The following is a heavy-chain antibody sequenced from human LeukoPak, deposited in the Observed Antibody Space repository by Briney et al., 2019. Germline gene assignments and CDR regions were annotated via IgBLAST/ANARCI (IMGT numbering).Heavy chain of an antibody. CDR3: ARDRYRLPPDY. CDR2: IYYNGST. D-gene: IGHD2-2*01. V-gene: IGHV4-59*12. J-gene: IGHJ4*01. Sequence: SETLSLTCTVSGGSISSYYWSWIRQPPGKGLEWIGYIYYNGSTNYNPSLKSRVTISVDTSKNQFSLRLNSVTAADTAVYFCARDRYRLPPDYWGPGALVTVSS. CDR1: GGSISSYY.